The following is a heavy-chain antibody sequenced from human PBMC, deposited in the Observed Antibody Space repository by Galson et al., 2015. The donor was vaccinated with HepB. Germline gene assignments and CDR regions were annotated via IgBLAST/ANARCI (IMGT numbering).Heavy chain of an antibody. V-gene: IGHV3-33*01. CDR2: IWYDGSKK. D-gene: IGHD1-26*01. CDR3: ARESYSGSYPPSLGH. CDR1: GFTFSSYG. Sequence: LRLSCAASGFTFSSYGMHWVRQAPGKGLEWVAVIWYDGSKKYYADSVKGRFTISRDNSKNTLYLQMNSLRAEDTAVYYCARESYSGSYPPSLGHWGQGTLVTVSS. J-gene: IGHJ4*02.